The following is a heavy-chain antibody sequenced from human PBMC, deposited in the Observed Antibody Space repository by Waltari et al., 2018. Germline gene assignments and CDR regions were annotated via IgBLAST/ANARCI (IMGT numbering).Heavy chain of an antibody. Sequence: QVHLVESGGGVVQPGGSLSLSCAASGFTFSDFGLPWVRQAPGKGLEWVAFIRYDASDIYYRDSVKGRFTISRDNSKNTLFLQMSSLRAEDTAVYYCAKVGVGLTTWYAFDIWGQGTMVTVSS. D-gene: IGHD1-1*01. J-gene: IGHJ3*02. CDR2: IRYDASDI. CDR1: GFTFSDFG. V-gene: IGHV3-30*02. CDR3: AKVGVGLTTWYAFDI.